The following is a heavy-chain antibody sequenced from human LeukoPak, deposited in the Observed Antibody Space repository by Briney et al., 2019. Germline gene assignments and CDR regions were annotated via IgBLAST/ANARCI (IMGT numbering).Heavy chain of an antibody. D-gene: IGHD1-14*01. J-gene: IGHJ4*02. Sequence: SETLSLTCTVSGGSISSYYWSWIRQPPGKGLEWIGYIYYSGSTNYNPSLKSRVTISVDTSKNQFSLKLSSVTAAATAVYYCARGVPPEYYFDYWGQGTLVTVSS. CDR1: GGSISSYY. CDR2: IYYSGST. CDR3: ARGVPPEYYFDY. V-gene: IGHV4-59*01.